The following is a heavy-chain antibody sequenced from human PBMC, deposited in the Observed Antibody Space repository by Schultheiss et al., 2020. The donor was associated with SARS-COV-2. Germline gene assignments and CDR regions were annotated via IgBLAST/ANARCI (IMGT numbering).Heavy chain of an antibody. J-gene: IGHJ4*02. Sequence: GGSLRLSCAASGFTFSSYAMSWVRQAPGKGLEWVAVISYDGSNKYYADSVKGRFTISRDNSKNTLYLQMNSLRAEDTAVYYCASGNYTFDYWGQGTLVTVSS. D-gene: IGHD1-7*01. V-gene: IGHV3-30*01. CDR3: ASGNYTFDY. CDR2: ISYDGSNK. CDR1: GFTFSSYA.